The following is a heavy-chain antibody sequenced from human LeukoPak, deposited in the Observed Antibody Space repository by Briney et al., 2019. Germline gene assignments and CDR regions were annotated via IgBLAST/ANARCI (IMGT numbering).Heavy chain of an antibody. D-gene: IGHD3-10*01. CDR3: AKEGVWFGELLSGGSYIDY. Sequence: PGGSLRLSCAACGFTFSSYGMHWVRPAPGKGLEWVAFIRYDGSNKYYADSVKGRFTISSDNSKKPLYLQMSSLRAEDTAVYYCAKEGVWFGELLSGGSYIDYWGQGTLVTVSS. J-gene: IGHJ4*02. V-gene: IGHV3-30*02. CDR2: IRYDGSNK. CDR1: GFTFSSYG.